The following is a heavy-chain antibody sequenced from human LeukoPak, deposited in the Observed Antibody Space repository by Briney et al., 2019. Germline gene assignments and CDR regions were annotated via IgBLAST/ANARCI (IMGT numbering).Heavy chain of an antibody. J-gene: IGHJ4*02. Sequence: PGGSLRLSCAASGFTFSSYAMSWVRQAPGKGLEWVANIKQDGSEKYYVDSVKGRFTISRDNAKNSLYLQMNSLRAEDTAVYYCARPLGYCSSTSCYGNFDYWGQGTLVTVSS. CDR3: ARPLGYCSSTSCYGNFDY. D-gene: IGHD2-2*01. CDR1: GFTFSSYA. V-gene: IGHV3-7*01. CDR2: IKQDGSEK.